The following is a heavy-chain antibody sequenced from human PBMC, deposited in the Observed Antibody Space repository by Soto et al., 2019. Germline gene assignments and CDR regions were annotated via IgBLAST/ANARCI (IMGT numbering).Heavy chain of an antibody. CDR3: ARLRGVVATPYNWFDP. CDR1: GGSISSSSYY. Sequence: SETLSLTCTVPGGSISSSSYYWGWIRQPPGKGLEWIGSIYYSGSTYYNPSLKSRVTISVDTSKNQFSLKLSSVTAADTAVYYCARLRGVVATPYNWFDPWGQGTPVTVSS. J-gene: IGHJ5*02. D-gene: IGHD3-3*01. V-gene: IGHV4-39*01. CDR2: IYYSGST.